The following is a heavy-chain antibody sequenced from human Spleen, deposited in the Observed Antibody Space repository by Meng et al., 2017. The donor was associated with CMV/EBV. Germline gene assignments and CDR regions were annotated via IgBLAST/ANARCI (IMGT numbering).Heavy chain of an antibody. J-gene: IGHJ4*02. D-gene: IGHD6-13*01. CDR3: ARGAYSSSWTFDY. V-gene: IGHV4-30-4*01. Sequence: QVPRRESGPGLVEPSQTLALTCTVSGGSMSSGNYYWSWIRQPPGKGLEWIGYIHHSGSAYYNPSLKSRVTISVDTSKNQFSLKLSSVTAADTAVYYCARGAYSSSWTFDYWGQGTLVTVSS. CDR2: IHHSGSA. CDR1: GGSMSSGNYY.